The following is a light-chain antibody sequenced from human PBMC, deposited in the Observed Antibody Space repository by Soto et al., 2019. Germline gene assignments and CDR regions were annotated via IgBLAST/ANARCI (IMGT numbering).Light chain of an antibody. V-gene: IGKV1-39*01. Sequence: DIQMTQSPSSLSASVGDRVTITCRASQSISSYLNWYQQKPGKAPKLLIYSASSLQSGVPSRFGGGGSTTDSTLTISSLQPEDFATYYGQQSYTTPWTFGQGTKVDIK. CDR3: QQSYTTPWT. CDR1: QSISSY. J-gene: IGKJ1*01. CDR2: SAS.